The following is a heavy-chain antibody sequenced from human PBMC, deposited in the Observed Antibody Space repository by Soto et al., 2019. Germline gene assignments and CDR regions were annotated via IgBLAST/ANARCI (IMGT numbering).Heavy chain of an antibody. CDR3: ARAARSSLSYSPNRYYYYYGMDV. V-gene: IGHV4-34*01. CDR1: GGSFSGYY. CDR2: INHSGST. J-gene: IGHJ6*02. Sequence: SETLSLTCAVYGGSFSGYYWSWIRQPPGKGLEWIGEINHSGSTNYNPSLKSRVTISVDTSKNQFSLKLSSVTAADTAVYYCARAARSSLSYSPNRYYYYYGMDVWGQGTTVTVSS. D-gene: IGHD1-26*01.